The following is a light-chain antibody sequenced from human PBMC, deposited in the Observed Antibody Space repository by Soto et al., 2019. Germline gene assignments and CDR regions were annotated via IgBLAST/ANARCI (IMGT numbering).Light chain of an antibody. J-gene: IGLJ2*01. V-gene: IGLV2-8*01. CDR2: EVS. CDR1: SSDVGGYNY. Sequence: QSALTQPPSASGSPGQSVTISCTGTSSDVGGYNYVSWYQQHPGKAPKLMIYEVSKRPSGVPDRFSGSKSGNTASLTVSGLQAEDEADYYCSSYTSRHTWVFGGGTKLTVL. CDR3: SSYTSRHTWV.